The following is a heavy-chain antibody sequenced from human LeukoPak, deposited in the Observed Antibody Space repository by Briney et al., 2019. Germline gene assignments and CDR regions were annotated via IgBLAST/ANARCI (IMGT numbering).Heavy chain of an antibody. Sequence: TETLSLTCGVSGGSIITSNWWTWVRQPPGKGLEWIGEIYHTEKTNYNPSLKSRVTISVDTSKNQFSLKLSSVTAADTAVYYCARGARWLNEAIDYWGQGTLVTVSS. CDR3: ARGARWLNEAIDY. J-gene: IGHJ4*02. D-gene: IGHD5-12*01. V-gene: IGHV4/OR15-8*01. CDR1: GGSIITSNW. CDR2: IYHTEKT.